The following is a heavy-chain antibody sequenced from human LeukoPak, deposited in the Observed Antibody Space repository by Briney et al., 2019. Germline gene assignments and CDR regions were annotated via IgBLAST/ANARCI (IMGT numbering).Heavy chain of an antibody. Sequence: SETLSLTCTVSGGSISSYYWSWIRQPPGKGLEWIGYIYYSGSTNYNPSLKSRVTISVDTSKNQFSLKLSSVTAADTAVYYCARGSGGSDSSSWYARYYYYYMDVWGKGTTVTVSS. CDR3: ARGSGGSDSSSWYARYYYYYMDV. CDR2: IYYSGST. V-gene: IGHV4-59*01. J-gene: IGHJ6*03. CDR1: GGSISSYY. D-gene: IGHD6-13*01.